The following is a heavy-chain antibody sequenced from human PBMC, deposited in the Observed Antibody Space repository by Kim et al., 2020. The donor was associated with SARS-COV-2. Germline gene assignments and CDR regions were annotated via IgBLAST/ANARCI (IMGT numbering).Heavy chain of an antibody. V-gene: IGHV1-46*01. CDR1: GYTFTSYY. D-gene: IGHD5-12*01. CDR3: ARDLTTTDGYRDYYYGMDV. CDR2: INPSGGST. J-gene: IGHJ6*02. Sequence: ASVKVSCKASGYTFTSYYMHWVRQAPGQGLEWMGIINPSGGSTSYAQKFQGRVTMTRYTSTSTVYMELSSLRSEDTAVYYCARDLTTTDGYRDYYYGMDVWGQWTTVTVSS.